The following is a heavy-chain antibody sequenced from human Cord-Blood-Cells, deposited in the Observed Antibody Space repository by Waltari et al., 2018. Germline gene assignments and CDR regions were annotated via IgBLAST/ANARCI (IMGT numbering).Heavy chain of an antibody. CDR3: ARDQTGVNFDY. Sequence: QVQLQQSGPGLVKPSQTLSLTCAISGDSVSSNNAAWHWIRQSPSRGLEWLGRTYYRYKWYNDYEVSVKSRIAISPDTSKNHFSLQLYSVTPEDTAVYYCARDQTGVNFDYWGQGTLVTVSS. J-gene: IGHJ4*02. CDR2: TYYRYKWYN. D-gene: IGHD7-27*01. V-gene: IGHV6-1*01. CDR1: GDSVSSNNAA.